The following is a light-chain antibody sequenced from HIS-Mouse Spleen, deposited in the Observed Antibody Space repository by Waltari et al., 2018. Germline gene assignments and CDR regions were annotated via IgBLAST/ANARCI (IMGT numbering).Light chain of an antibody. V-gene: IGLV2-14*01. Sequence: QSALTQPASVSGSPGQSITISCTGTSSDVGGYNYVSWYQQHPGKAPKLMLYEVSNRPSGVSNRFSGSKSGKTASLTISGLQAEDEADYYCSSYTSSSPYVVFGGGTKLTVL. CDR2: EVS. CDR1: SSDVGGYNY. CDR3: SSYTSSSPYVV. J-gene: IGLJ2*01.